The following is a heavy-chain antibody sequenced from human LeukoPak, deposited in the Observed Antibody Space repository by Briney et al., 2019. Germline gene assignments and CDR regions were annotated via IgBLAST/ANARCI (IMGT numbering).Heavy chain of an antibody. D-gene: IGHD3-3*01. V-gene: IGHV4-59*01. Sequence: SETLSLTCTVSGGSISSYYWSWIRQPPGKGLEWIGYIYYSGGTNYNPSLKSRVTISVDTSKNQFSLKLSSVTAADTAVYYCARGDTIFGVVIPRHWYFDLWGRGTLVTVSS. CDR2: IYYSGGT. J-gene: IGHJ2*01. CDR3: ARGDTIFGVVIPRHWYFDL. CDR1: GGSISSYY.